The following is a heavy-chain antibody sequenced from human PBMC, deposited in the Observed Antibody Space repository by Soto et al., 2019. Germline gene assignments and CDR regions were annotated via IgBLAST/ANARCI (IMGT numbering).Heavy chain of an antibody. CDR1: GGTFSSYA. J-gene: IGHJ6*02. Sequence: RASVKVSCKASGGTFSSYAISWVRQAPGQGLEWMGGIIPIFGTANYAQKFQGRVTITADESTSTAYMELSSLRSEDTAVYYCASRTIFGVVILDGMDVWGQGTTVTVSS. D-gene: IGHD3-3*01. CDR3: ASRTIFGVVILDGMDV. CDR2: IIPIFGTA. V-gene: IGHV1-69*13.